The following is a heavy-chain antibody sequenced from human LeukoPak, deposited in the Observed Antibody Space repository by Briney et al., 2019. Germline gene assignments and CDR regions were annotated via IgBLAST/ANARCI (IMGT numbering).Heavy chain of an antibody. V-gene: IGHV3-7*01. D-gene: IGHD3-10*01. Sequence: GGSLRLSCAASGLAFSSYWMSWVRQAPGKGLEWVANIKQDGSEKYYVDSVKGRFTISRDNAKNSLYMQMNSLRAEDTAVYYCARALVVRGVITRNYYYYSMDVWGKGTTVTVSS. CDR2: IKQDGSEK. CDR1: GLAFSSYW. CDR3: ARALVVRGVITRNYYYYSMDV. J-gene: IGHJ6*03.